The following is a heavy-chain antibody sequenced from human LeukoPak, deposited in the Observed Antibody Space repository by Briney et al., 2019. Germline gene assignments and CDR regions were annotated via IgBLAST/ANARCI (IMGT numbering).Heavy chain of an antibody. V-gene: IGHV3-30*03. CDR1: GFTFSSYG. D-gene: IGHD3-22*01. Sequence: GGSLRLSCAASGFTFSSYGMHWVRQAPGKGLEWVAVISYDGSNKYYADSVKGRFTISRDNAKNSLYLQMNSLRAEDTAVYYCARDSSGYYSNWFDPWGQGTLVTVSS. CDR3: ARDSSGYYSNWFDP. J-gene: IGHJ5*02. CDR2: ISYDGSNK.